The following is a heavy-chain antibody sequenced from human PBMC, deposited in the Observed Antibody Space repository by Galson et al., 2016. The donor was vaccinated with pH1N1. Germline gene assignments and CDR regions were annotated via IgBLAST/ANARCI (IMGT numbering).Heavy chain of an antibody. CDR1: GFTFSSYA. D-gene: IGHD6-13*01. Sequence: SLRLSCAASGFTFSSYAMHWVRQAPGKGLEWVAVLSYHGSNKYYADSVKGRFTISRDNSKNTLYLQMNSLRAEDTAVYYCARFYSSSFDYRGQGTLVTVSS. CDR2: LSYHGSNK. J-gene: IGHJ4*02. V-gene: IGHV3-30-3*01. CDR3: ARFYSSSFDY.